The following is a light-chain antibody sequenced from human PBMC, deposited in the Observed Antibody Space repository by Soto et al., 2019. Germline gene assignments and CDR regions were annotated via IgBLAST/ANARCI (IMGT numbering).Light chain of an antibody. CDR2: DAS. CDR1: QSVNTW. Sequence: DIQMTQSPSTLSASVRARVTNTCRASQSVNTWLAWYQQKPGKAPVLLIYDASSLKSGVPSRFSGSGSGTEFTLTIIILHPDDFAIYYCQHFHGYPFTFGPGTKVDIK. J-gene: IGKJ3*01. V-gene: IGKV1-5*01. CDR3: QHFHGYPFT.